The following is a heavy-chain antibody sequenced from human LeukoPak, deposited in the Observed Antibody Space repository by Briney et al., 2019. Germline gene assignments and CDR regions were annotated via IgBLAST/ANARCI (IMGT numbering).Heavy chain of an antibody. J-gene: IGHJ5*02. CDR3: ARVRVGGRYCSSTSCYYWFDP. CDR1: GGTFSSYA. CDR2: IIPIFGTA. D-gene: IGHD2-2*01. Sequence: ASVKVSCKASGGTFSSYAISWVRQAPGQGLEWMGGIIPIFGTANYAQKFQGRVTITADESTSTAYMELSSLRSEDTAVYYCARVRVGGRYCSSTSCYYWFDPWGQGTLVTVSS. V-gene: IGHV1-69*13.